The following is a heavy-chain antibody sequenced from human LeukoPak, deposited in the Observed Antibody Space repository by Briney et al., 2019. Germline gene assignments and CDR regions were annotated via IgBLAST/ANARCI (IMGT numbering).Heavy chain of an antibody. D-gene: IGHD6-6*01. CDR2: INSDGSST. J-gene: IGHJ1*01. CDR3: ARGAYSSSSKYFQH. V-gene: IGHV3-74*01. Sequence: GGSLRLSCAASGFTFSSYWMHWVRQAPGKGLVWVSRINSDGSSTSYADSVKGRFTISRDNAKNTLYLQMNSLRAEDTAVYYSARGAYSSSSKYFQHWGQGTLVTVSS. CDR1: GFTFSSYW.